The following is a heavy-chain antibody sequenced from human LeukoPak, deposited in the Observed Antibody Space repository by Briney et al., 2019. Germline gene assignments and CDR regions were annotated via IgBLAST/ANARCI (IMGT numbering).Heavy chain of an antibody. V-gene: IGHV4-39*07. J-gene: IGHJ4*02. CDR3: ARDFPEGNGAITMLRGVRLHRRTYFDY. CDR2: IYYTGST. Sequence: SETLSLTCIVSGGSISTSDNYWGWIRQPPGKGLEWIGSIYYTGSTYYNPSLKSRVTISLDTSKNQFSLKLTSVTAADTAVYYCARDFPEGNGAITMLRGVRLHRRTYFDYWGQGTLVTVSS. D-gene: IGHD3-10*01. CDR1: GGSISTSDNY.